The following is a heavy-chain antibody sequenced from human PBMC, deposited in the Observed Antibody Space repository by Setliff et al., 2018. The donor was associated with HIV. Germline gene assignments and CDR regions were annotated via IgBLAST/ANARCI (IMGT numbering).Heavy chain of an antibody. D-gene: IGHD1-1*01. J-gene: IGHJ4*02. Sequence: ASVKVSCKASGYTFTDYYIHWVRQAPGQAFEWMGGIIPMVSLPNFAQSFLGRLTITANRSTTTAYMELSRLTSEDTAVYYCARGQLRPTGYFFDYWGLGTLVTVSS. V-gene: IGHV1-2*02. CDR2: IIPMVSLP. CDR1: GYTFTDYY. CDR3: ARGQLRPTGYFFDY.